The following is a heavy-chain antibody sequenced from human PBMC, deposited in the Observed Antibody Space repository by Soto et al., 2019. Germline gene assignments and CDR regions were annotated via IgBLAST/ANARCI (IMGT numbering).Heavy chain of an antibody. D-gene: IGHD2-8*01. V-gene: IGHV3-30*18. CDR1: GFTFSSYG. CDR2: ISYDGSNK. J-gene: IGHJ4*02. CDR3: AKQSTYCTNGVCYTGPFDY. Sequence: QVQLVESGGGVVQPGRSLRLSCAASGFTFSSYGMHWVRQAPGKGLEWVAVISYDGSNKYYADSVKGRFTISRDNSKNTLYLQMNSLRAEDTAVYYCAKQSTYCTNGVCYTGPFDYWGQGTLVTVSS.